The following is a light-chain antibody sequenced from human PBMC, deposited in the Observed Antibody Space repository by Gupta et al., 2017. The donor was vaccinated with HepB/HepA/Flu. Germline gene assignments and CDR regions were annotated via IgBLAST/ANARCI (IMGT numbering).Light chain of an antibody. J-gene: IGKJ1*01. CDR1: QSITSY. V-gene: IGKV1-39*01. CDR3: QQRLSTPWT. Sequence: DIQMTQSPSSLSAFVGVRVTITCRASQSITSYLNWYQQKPGKAPNLLIYAASNLQSGVPSRFSGSGSGTDFTLTISKLQPEDLAIYYCQQRLSTPWTFGQGTKVEIK. CDR2: AAS.